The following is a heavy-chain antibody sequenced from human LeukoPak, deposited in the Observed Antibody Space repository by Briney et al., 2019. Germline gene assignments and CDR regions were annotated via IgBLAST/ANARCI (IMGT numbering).Heavy chain of an antibody. CDR1: GGSISGYH. CDR3: ARSTVTAAPLFY. Sequence: SGTLSLTCTVSGGSISGYHWSWIRQPPGKGLEWIGNIYYSGSTNYNPSLKSRVTISVDTSKNQFSLKLSSVTAADAAVYYCARSTVTAAPLFYWGQGTLVTVSS. V-gene: IGHV4-59*01. D-gene: IGHD4-17*01. CDR2: IYYSGST. J-gene: IGHJ4*02.